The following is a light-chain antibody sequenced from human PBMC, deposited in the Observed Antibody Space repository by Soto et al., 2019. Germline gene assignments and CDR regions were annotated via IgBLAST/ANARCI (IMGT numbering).Light chain of an antibody. CDR2: GAS. J-gene: IGKJ4*01. CDR3: QQYNDWPLT. CDR1: PSVNSN. V-gene: IGKV3-15*01. Sequence: EKVMTQSPAALSVSPGERATLSCRASPSVNSNLAWYQRKPGQAPRLLLYGASTRAPGIPARFSGSASGTEFTLTISSLPSEDSAVYYCQQYNDWPLTFGGGTKVEIK.